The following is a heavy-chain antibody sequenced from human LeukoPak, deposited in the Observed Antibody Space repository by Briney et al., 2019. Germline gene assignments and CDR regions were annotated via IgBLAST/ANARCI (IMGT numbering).Heavy chain of an antibody. CDR3: AKGRGVVVPAAFTFDY. CDR2: ISGGST. Sequence: GGSLRLSCAASGFTVSSNETSWVRQAPGKGLEWVSSISGGSTYYADSVKGRFTISRDNSKNTLYLQMNSLRAEDTAVYYCAKGRGVVVPAAFTFDYWGQGTLVTVSS. D-gene: IGHD2-2*01. V-gene: IGHV3-38-3*01. J-gene: IGHJ4*02. CDR1: GFTVSSNE.